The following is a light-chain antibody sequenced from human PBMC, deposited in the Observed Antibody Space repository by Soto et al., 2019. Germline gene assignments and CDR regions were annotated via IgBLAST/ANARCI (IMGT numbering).Light chain of an antibody. CDR1: QSVSNSY. CDR2: GVS. J-gene: IGKJ2*01. Sequence: EIVLTQSPGTLSLSPGERATVSCRASQSVSNSYLAWYQQKPGQAPRLLIYGVSSRATGIPDRFSGSGSGRDFTLTINRLEPEDFAVYFCQQYGSSPYTFGQGTKLEIK. V-gene: IGKV3-20*01. CDR3: QQYGSSPYT.